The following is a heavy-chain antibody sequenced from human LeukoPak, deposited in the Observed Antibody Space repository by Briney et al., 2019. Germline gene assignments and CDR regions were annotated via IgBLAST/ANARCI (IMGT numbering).Heavy chain of an antibody. CDR3: ARTSIAARRPTPTADY. D-gene: IGHD6-6*01. V-gene: IGHV3-21*01. CDR2: ISSSSSYI. CDR1: GFTFSSYS. Sequence: GGSLRLSCAASGFTFSSYSMTWVRQAPGKGLEWVSSISSSSSYIYYADSVKGRFTISRDNAKNSLYLQMNSLRAEDTAVYYCARTSIAARRPTPTADYWGQGTLVTVSS. J-gene: IGHJ4*02.